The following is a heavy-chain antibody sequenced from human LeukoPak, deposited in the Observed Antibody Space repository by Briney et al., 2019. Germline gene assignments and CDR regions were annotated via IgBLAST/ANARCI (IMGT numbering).Heavy chain of an antibody. CDR3: ARSRGYDYSNYADYYFDY. V-gene: IGHV1-46*01. CDR2: INPSGGST. J-gene: IGHJ4*02. D-gene: IGHD4-11*01. CDR1: GYTFTSYY. Sequence: GASVKVSCKASGYTFTSYYMHWVRQAPGQGLEWMGIINPSGGSTSYAQKFQGRVTMTRDTSTSTVYMELSSLRSEDTAVYYCARSRGYDYSNYADYYFDYWGQGTLVTVSS.